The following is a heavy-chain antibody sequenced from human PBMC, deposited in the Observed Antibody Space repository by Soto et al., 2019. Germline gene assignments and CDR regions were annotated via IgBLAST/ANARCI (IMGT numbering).Heavy chain of an antibody. D-gene: IGHD2-8*01. V-gene: IGHV3-15*01. Sequence: PGGSLRLSCAASGFTFSNAWMSWVRQAPGKGLEWVGRIKSKTDGGTTDYAAPVKGRFTISRDDSKNTLYLQMNSLKTEDTAVYYCTTDPEYAIGPYYYYYMDVWGKGTTVTVSS. J-gene: IGHJ6*03. CDR1: GFTFSNAW. CDR3: TTDPEYAIGPYYYYYMDV. CDR2: IKSKTDGGTT.